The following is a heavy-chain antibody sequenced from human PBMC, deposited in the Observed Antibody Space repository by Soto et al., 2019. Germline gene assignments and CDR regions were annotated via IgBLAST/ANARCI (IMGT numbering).Heavy chain of an antibody. CDR1: GYTFTSYG. CDR3: GRGGYGDY. D-gene: IGHD1-1*01. V-gene: IGHV1-18*01. Sequence: QVHLVQSGAEVKKPGASVKVSCKASGYTFTSYGITWVRQAPGQGLEWMGWISAHNGNTDYAQKLQGRVIVTRDTSTSTAYMELRTPNSDGTAVYYCGRGGYGDYWGQGALVTVSS. CDR2: ISAHNGNT. J-gene: IGHJ4*02.